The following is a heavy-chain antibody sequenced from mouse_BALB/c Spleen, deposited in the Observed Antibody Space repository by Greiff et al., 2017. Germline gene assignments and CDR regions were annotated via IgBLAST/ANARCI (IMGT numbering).Heavy chain of an antibody. J-gene: IGHJ3*01. CDR3: ASSEFAY. CDR2: IYPGDGDT. V-gene: IGHV1-87*01. CDR1: GYTFTSYW. Sequence: VQLQESGAELARPGASVKLSCKASGYTFTSYWMQWVKQRPGQGLEWIGAIYPGDGDTRYTQKFKGKATLTADKSSSTAYMQLSSLASEDSAVYYCASSEFAYWGQGTLVTVSA.